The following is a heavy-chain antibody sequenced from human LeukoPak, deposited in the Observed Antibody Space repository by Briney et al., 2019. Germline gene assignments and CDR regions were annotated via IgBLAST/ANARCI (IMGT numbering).Heavy chain of an antibody. D-gene: IGHD6-19*01. V-gene: IGHV3-11*06. CDR2: ISSSSSYT. J-gene: IGHJ4*02. Sequence: GGSLRLSCAASGFTFSDYYMSWIRQAPGKGLEWVSYISSSSSYTNYADSVKGRFTISRDNAKNSLYLQMNSLGAEDTAVYYCARDGIESSGWEGFDYWGQGTLVTVSS. CDR1: GFTFSDYY. CDR3: ARDGIESSGWEGFDY.